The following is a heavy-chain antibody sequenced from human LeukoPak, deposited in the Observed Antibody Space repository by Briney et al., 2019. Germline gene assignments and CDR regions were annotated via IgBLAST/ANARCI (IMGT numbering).Heavy chain of an antibody. D-gene: IGHD5-12*01. Sequence: GGSLRLSCAASGFTFSDYYMSWIRQAPGKGLEWVSYISSSSSYTNYADSVKGRFTISRDNAKNSLYLQMNSLRAEDTAVYYCARAHIVATTSRCWFDPWGQGTLVTVSS. CDR1: GFTFSDYY. CDR2: ISSSSSYT. CDR3: ARAHIVATTSRCWFDP. V-gene: IGHV3-11*06. J-gene: IGHJ5*02.